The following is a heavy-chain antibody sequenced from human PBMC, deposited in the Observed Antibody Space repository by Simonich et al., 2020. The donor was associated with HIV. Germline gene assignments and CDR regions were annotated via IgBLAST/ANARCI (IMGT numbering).Heavy chain of an antibody. V-gene: IGHV4-34*01. CDR3: ARRHPTTVTTPYFDY. CDR2: INHRGST. D-gene: IGHD4-17*01. CDR1: GGSFSGYY. J-gene: IGHJ4*02. Sequence: QVQLQQWGAGLLKPSETLSLTCAVYGGSFSGYYWSWIRQPPGKGLEWFGEINHRGSTNYNPSLKSRVTISVDTSKNQFSLKLSSVTAADTAVYYCARRHPTTVTTPYFDYWGQGTLVTVSS.